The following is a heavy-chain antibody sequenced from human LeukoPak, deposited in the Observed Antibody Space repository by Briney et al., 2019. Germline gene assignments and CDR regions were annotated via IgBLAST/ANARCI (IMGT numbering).Heavy chain of an antibody. CDR2: IIPILGIA. Sequence: SVKVSCKASGGTFSSYAISWVRQAPGQGLEWMGRIIPILGIANYAQKFQGRVTITADKSTSTAYMELSSLRSEDTAVYYCARDEYSSSWQFDYWGQGTLVTVSS. J-gene: IGHJ4*02. CDR3: ARDEYSSSWQFDY. V-gene: IGHV1-69*04. D-gene: IGHD6-13*01. CDR1: GGTFSSYA.